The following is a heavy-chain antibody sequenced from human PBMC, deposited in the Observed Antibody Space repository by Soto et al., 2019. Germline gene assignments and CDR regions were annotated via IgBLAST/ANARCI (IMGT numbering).Heavy chain of an antibody. D-gene: IGHD1-26*01. J-gene: IGHJ4*02. CDR2: ISSSSSYI. V-gene: IGHV3-21*05. CDR1: GFTFSSYS. Sequence: GGSLRVSCAASGFTFSSYSMNWVRQAPGKGLEWVSYISSSSSYIYYADSMKGRFTISRDNAKNSLYLQMNSLRAEDTAVYYCAKSGSHSYFDYWGQGTLVTVSS. CDR3: AKSGSHSYFDY.